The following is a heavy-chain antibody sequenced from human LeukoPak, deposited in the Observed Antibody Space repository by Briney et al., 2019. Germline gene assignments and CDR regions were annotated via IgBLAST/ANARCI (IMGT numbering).Heavy chain of an antibody. Sequence: PGRSLRLSCAASGFTFSSYAMHWVRQAPGKGLEWVAVISYDGSNKYYADSVKGRFTISRDNSKNTLYLRMNSLRAEDTAVYYCARDLGGSYDYWGQGTLVTVSS. D-gene: IGHD2-15*01. V-gene: IGHV3-30-3*01. CDR1: GFTFSSYA. J-gene: IGHJ4*02. CDR3: ARDLGGSYDY. CDR2: ISYDGSNK.